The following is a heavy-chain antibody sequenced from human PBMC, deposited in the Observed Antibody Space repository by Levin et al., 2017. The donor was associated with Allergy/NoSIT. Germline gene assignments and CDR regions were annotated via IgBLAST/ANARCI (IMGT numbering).Heavy chain of an antibody. J-gene: IGHJ4*02. V-gene: IGHV3-74*01. Sequence: LSLTCAASGFTFSNFWMHWVRQAPGEGLVWVSRIYNDGSGASYADSVRGRFTISRDNAKNTLYLQMSSLRVEDTAVYYCARDSVAGSGSTAYWGQGTLVTVSS. D-gene: IGHD3-10*01. CDR3: ARDSVAGSGSTAY. CDR2: IYNDGSGA. CDR1: GFTFSNFW.